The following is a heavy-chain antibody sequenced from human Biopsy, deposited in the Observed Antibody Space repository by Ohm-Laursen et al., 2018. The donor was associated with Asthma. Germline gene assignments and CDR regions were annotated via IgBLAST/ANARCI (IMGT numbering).Heavy chain of an antibody. Sequence: SVKVSCKSLGGTFNTYVIGWVRQAPGQGLKWMGGINSVFGTTSYPQKFQDRVAITADDSTSTVYMELSSLRSEDTAVYYCARKAGSCISRTCYSLDFWGQGTLVTVSS. V-gene: IGHV1-69*13. CDR2: INSVFGTT. J-gene: IGHJ4*02. CDR1: GGTFNTYV. CDR3: ARKAGSCISRTCYSLDF. D-gene: IGHD2-2*01.